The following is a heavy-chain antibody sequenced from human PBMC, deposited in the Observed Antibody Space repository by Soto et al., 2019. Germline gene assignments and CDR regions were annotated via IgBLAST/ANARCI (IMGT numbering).Heavy chain of an antibody. CDR3: ARRYNSPVDTGNYFDY. D-gene: IGHD1-20*01. CDR1: GGSISSSNW. Sequence: QVQLQESGPGLVKPSGTLSLTCAVSGGSISSSNWWSWVRQPPGKGLEWIGEIYHSGSTNYNPSLKSRVTISVDKPKNQFSLKLSSVTAADTAVYYCARRYNSPVDTGNYFDYWGQGTLVTVSS. CDR2: IYHSGST. V-gene: IGHV4-4*02. J-gene: IGHJ4*02.